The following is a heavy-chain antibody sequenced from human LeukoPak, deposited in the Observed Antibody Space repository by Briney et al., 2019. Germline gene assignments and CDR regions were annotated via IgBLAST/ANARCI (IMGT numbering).Heavy chain of an antibody. CDR2: IYYTGST. Sequence: SETLPLTCSVSGGSISSSSSYWGWIRQPPGKGLEWIGGIYYTGSTYYNPSLKSRITISVDTSKNQFSLKLSSVTAADTAVYYCARAGRRWLQLGGFDYWGQGTLVTVSS. J-gene: IGHJ4*02. CDR3: ARAGRRWLQLGGFDY. D-gene: IGHD5-24*01. CDR1: GGSISSSSSY. V-gene: IGHV4-39*01.